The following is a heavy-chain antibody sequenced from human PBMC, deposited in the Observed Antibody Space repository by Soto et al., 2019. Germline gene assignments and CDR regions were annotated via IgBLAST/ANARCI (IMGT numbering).Heavy chain of an antibody. CDR1: GFTFDLHS. V-gene: IGHV3-30-3*01. J-gene: IGHJ4*02. D-gene: IGHD3-22*01. CDR3: ARGRTYYYDNSATRFDS. Sequence: GGSLRLSCAASGFTFDLHSMYWVRQAPGKGLEWVSIISFDGGVKKYADSAKGRFTISRDNAKSTLFLQMSSLRTEDTAVYYCARGRTYYYDNSATRFDSWGQGTLVTVSS. CDR2: ISFDGGVK.